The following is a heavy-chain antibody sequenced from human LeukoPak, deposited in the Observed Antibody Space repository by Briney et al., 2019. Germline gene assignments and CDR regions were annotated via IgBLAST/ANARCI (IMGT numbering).Heavy chain of an antibody. V-gene: IGHV4-59*01. J-gene: IGHJ3*02. CDR3: ARERTYYYDSSGYSDAFDI. CDR2: IYYSGST. Sequence: SETLSLTCTVSGGSISSYYWSWIRQPPGEGLEWIGYIYYSGSTNYNPSLKSRVTISVDTSKNQFSLKLSSVTAADTAVYYCARERTYYYDSSGYSDAFDIWGQGTMVTVSS. D-gene: IGHD3-22*01. CDR1: GGSISSYY.